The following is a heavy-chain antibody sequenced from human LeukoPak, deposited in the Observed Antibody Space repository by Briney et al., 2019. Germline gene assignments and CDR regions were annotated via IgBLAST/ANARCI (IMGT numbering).Heavy chain of an antibody. Sequence: ASVKVSCKASGYTFISYYMLWVRQAPGEGLEWMGIINPSGGSTNYAQKFQGRVTMTRDTSTSTVYMELSSLRSEDTAVYYCARVVPVAGLYYFDYWGQGTLVTVSS. V-gene: IGHV1-46*03. CDR3: ARVVPVAGLYYFDY. CDR1: GYTFISYY. D-gene: IGHD2-2*01. CDR2: INPSGGST. J-gene: IGHJ4*02.